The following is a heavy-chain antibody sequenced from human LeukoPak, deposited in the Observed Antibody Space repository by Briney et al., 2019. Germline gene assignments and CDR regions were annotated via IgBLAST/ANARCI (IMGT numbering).Heavy chain of an antibody. CDR2: IYPGDSDT. Sequence: GESLKISCKGSGYSFTSYWIGWVRQMPGKGLEWMGIIYPGDSDTRYSPSFQGQVTISADKSISTAYLQWSGLKASDTAMYYRARNMVVAEFDYWGQGTLVTVSS. J-gene: IGHJ4*02. CDR3: ARNMVVAEFDY. CDR1: GYSFTSYW. V-gene: IGHV5-51*01. D-gene: IGHD2-15*01.